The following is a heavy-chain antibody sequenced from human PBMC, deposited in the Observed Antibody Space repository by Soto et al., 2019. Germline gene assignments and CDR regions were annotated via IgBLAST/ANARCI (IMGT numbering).Heavy chain of an antibody. CDR3: ARLRVSQLWLRSFDY. D-gene: IGHD5-18*01. CDR2: IYYSGST. V-gene: IGHV4-59*08. CDR1: GGSISSYY. J-gene: IGHJ4*02. Sequence: SETLSLTCTVSGGSISSYYWSWIRQPPGKGLEWIGYIYYSGSTNYNPSLKSRVTISVDTSKNQFSLKLSSVTAADTAVYYCARLRVSQLWLRSFDYWGQGTLVTVSS.